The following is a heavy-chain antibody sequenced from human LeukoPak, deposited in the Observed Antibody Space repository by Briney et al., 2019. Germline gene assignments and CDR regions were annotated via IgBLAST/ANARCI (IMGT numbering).Heavy chain of an antibody. CDR1: GYTFSGYY. J-gene: IGHJ6*02. Sequence: SCKASGYTFSGYYMHWVRQAPGKGLEWVAFISSDGSNKYYADSVRGRFTISRDNSKNTLYLQVNSLRAEDTAVYYCARDQGKGYYYYGMDVWGQGTTVTVSS. CDR2: ISSDGSNK. CDR3: ARDQGKGYYYYGMDV. V-gene: IGHV3-30-3*01.